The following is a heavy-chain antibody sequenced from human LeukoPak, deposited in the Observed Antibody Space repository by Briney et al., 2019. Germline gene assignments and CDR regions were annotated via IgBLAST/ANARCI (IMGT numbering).Heavy chain of an antibody. V-gene: IGHV1-69*13. CDR2: IIPIFGTA. D-gene: IGHD3-10*01. CDR1: GGAFSSYA. CDR3: ARDFGTSAPDEAFDI. Sequence: ASVKVSCKASGGAFSSYAISWVRQAPGQGLEWMGGIIPIFGTANYAQKFQGRVTITADEYTSTAYMELSSLRSEDTAVYYCARDFGTSAPDEAFDIWGQGTMVTVSS. J-gene: IGHJ3*02.